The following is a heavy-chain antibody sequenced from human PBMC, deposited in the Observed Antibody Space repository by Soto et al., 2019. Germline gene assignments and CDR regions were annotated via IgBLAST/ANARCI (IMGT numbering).Heavy chain of an antibody. CDR1: GFTFTNYG. D-gene: IGHD4-17*01. V-gene: IGHV3-23*01. CDR2: IGTSGATT. J-gene: IGHJ4*02. CDR3: AKLRSNYGSDF. Sequence: EVQLLESGGGLVQPGGSLRLSCAASGFTFTNYGMSWVRQAPGKGLEWVSSIGTSGATTYYADSVKGRFTISRDNSKNTLSLQMNSLSAEDTAVYYCAKLRSNYGSDFWGQGTLVAVAS.